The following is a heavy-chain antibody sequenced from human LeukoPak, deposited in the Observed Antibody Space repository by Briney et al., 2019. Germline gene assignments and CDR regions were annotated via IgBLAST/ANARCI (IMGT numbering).Heavy chain of an antibody. Sequence: GGSLRLSCAASGFTFSNEMNWVRQAPGKGLEWVSGINWNSNNIDYADSVKGRFTISRDNAKNSLYLQMNSLRAEDTALYYCAKASSGYYSAILGWGQGTLVTVSS. CDR2: INWNSNNI. D-gene: IGHD3-22*01. CDR3: AKASSGYYSAILG. J-gene: IGHJ4*02. V-gene: IGHV3-9*01. CDR1: GFTFSNE.